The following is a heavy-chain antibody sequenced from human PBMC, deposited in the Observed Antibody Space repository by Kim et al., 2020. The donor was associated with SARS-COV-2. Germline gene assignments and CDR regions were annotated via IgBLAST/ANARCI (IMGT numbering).Heavy chain of an antibody. J-gene: IGHJ4*01. CDR3: VRRGICLYYRIDY. D-gene: IGHD3-10*01. V-gene: IGHV3-11*03. Sequence: GGSLRLSCTASGFTFSDYYMSWIRQAPGMGLEWVSHIRSSSSVTSYAEAVTGRFTVSRDNAEKSHKLHMNSRRAEATDVDECVRRGICLYYRIDYWG. CDR1: GFTFSDYY. CDR2: IRSSSSVT.